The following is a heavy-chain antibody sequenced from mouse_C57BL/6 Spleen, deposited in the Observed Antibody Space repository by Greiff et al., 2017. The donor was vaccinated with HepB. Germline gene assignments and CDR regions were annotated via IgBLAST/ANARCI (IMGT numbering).Heavy chain of an antibody. J-gene: IGHJ4*01. Sequence: EVKLMESGPELVKPGASVKISCKASGYSFTDYNMNWVKQSNGKSLEWIGVINPNYGTTSYNQKFKGKATLTVDQSSSTAYMQLNSLTSEDSAVYYCARRGGARYAMDYWGQGTSVTVSS. CDR1: GYSFTDYN. D-gene: IGHD3-3*01. CDR2: INPNYGTT. V-gene: IGHV1-39*01. CDR3: ARRGGARYAMDY.